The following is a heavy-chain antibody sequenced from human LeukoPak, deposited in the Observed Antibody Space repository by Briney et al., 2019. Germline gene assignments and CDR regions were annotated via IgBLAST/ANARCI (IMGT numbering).Heavy chain of an antibody. V-gene: IGHV3-21*01. CDR2: ISSSSSYI. D-gene: IGHD2-8*02. CDR1: GFTFSSYS. Sequence: PGGSLRLSCAASGFTFSSYSMNWVRQAPGKGLEWVSSISSSSSYIYYADSVKGRFTISRDNAKNSLYLQMNSLRAEDTAVYYCARVSVVYAIEYAFDIWGQGTMVTVSS. CDR3: ARVSVVYAIEYAFDI. J-gene: IGHJ3*02.